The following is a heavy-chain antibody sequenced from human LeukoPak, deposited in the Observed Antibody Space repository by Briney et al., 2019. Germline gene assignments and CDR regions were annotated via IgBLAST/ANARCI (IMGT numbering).Heavy chain of an antibody. V-gene: IGHV3-23*01. D-gene: IGHD3-10*01. CDR1: GFTFSSYA. CDR3: ARGPQARGAMDYYYGMDV. CDR2: ISGSGGST. J-gene: IGHJ6*02. Sequence: GGSLRLSCAASGFTFSSYAMSWVRQAPGKGLEWVSAISGSGGSTYYADSVKGRFTISRDNSKNTLYLQMNSLRAEDTAVYYCARGPQARGAMDYYYGMDVWGQGTTVTVSS.